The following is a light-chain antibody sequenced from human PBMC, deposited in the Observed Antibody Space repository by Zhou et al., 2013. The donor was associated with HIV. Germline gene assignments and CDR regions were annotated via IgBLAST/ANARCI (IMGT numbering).Light chain of an antibody. Sequence: EIVLAQSPGTLSLSPGVRATLSCRASQSVTSSCLAWYQQKPGQAPRLLIYGASSRATGIPDRFSGSGSGTDFTLTISRLEPEDFAVYYCHQYGSSPTFGQGTKVEIK. V-gene: IGKV3-20*01. CDR3: HQYGSSPT. CDR2: GAS. J-gene: IGKJ1*01. CDR1: QSVTSSC.